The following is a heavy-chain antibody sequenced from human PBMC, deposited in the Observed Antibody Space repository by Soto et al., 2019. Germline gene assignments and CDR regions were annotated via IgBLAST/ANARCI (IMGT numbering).Heavy chain of an antibody. J-gene: IGHJ4*02. D-gene: IGHD1-26*01. CDR3: ARGKYIGSYYFDS. Sequence: LRLSCEVSGFTFGDYWMHWVRQAPGKGLEWVSRVDSDGNGATYADSVRGRFTISRDNAKNTLYLQITGLGVEDTAMYYCARGKYIGSYYFDSWGQGTPVTVSS. CDR2: VDSDGNGA. CDR1: GFTFGDYW. V-gene: IGHV3-74*01.